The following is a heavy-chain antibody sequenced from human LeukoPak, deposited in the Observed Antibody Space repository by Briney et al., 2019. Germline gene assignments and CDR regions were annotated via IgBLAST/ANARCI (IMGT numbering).Heavy chain of an antibody. CDR1: GFTFSSYA. CDR2: ISGSGGST. J-gene: IGHJ3*02. CDR3: AKNLLRFLEWLHAFDI. Sequence: GGSLRLSCAASGFTFSSYAMGWVRQAPGKGLEWVSAISGSGGSTYYADSVKGRFTISRDNSKNTLYLQMNSLRAEDTAVYYCAKNLLRFLEWLHAFDIWGQGTMVTVSS. D-gene: IGHD3-3*01. V-gene: IGHV3-23*01.